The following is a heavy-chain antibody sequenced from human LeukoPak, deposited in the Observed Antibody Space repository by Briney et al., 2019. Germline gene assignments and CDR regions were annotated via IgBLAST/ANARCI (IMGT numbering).Heavy chain of an antibody. J-gene: IGHJ4*02. V-gene: IGHV3-7*01. D-gene: IGHD6-13*01. CDR2: IKQDGSEK. CDR3: ARDLGGTAAAVTGNY. CDR1: GFTFSSYW. Sequence: GGSLRLSCAASGFTFSSYWVSWVRQAPGKGLEWVANIKQDGSEKYYVDSVKGRFTISRDNAKNSLSLQMNTLRAEDTAVYYCARDLGGTAAAVTGNYWGQGTLVTVSS.